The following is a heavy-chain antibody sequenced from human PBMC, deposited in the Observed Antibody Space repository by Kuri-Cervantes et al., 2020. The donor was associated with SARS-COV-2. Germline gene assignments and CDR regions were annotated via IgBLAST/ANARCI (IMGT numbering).Heavy chain of an antibody. D-gene: IGHD6-6*01. J-gene: IGHJ4*02. Sequence: SETLSLTCAVSGYSISSSNWWGWIRQPPGKGLEWIGSIYHSGSTYYNPSLKSRVTISVDTSKNQFSLKLSSVTAADTAVYYCARQGGYSSSSLDYWGQGTLVTDSS. CDR3: ARQGGYSSSSLDY. CDR1: GYSISSSNW. CDR2: IYHSGST. V-gene: IGHV4-38-2*01.